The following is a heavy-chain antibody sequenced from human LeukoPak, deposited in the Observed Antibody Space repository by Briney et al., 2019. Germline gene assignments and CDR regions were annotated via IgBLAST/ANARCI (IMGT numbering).Heavy chain of an antibody. Sequence: PGGSLRLSCAASGFSFRDFWMTWVRQAPGKGPEWVANINQSGSVKYYVDSVKGRFTISRDDAESSLYVQMNSLRDEDTAVYYCARFGYSGWNLEYWGQGTLVTVFS. J-gene: IGHJ4*02. CDR3: ARFGYSGWNLEY. CDR2: INQSGSVK. D-gene: IGHD5-12*01. CDR1: GFSFRDFW. V-gene: IGHV3-7*01.